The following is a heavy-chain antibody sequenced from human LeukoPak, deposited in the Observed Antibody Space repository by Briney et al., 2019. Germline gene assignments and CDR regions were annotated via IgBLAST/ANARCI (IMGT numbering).Heavy chain of an antibody. Sequence: GGSLRLSCAASGFSFSSYVMTWVRQAPGKGLEWVSAISGSGGSTYYADSVKGRFSISRDNSKNTLYLQMNSLRAEDRAVYYCAKGYDFWSAWGQGTLVTVSS. CDR1: GFSFSSYV. CDR2: ISGSGGST. J-gene: IGHJ4*02. V-gene: IGHV3-23*01. CDR3: AKGYDFWSA. D-gene: IGHD3-3*01.